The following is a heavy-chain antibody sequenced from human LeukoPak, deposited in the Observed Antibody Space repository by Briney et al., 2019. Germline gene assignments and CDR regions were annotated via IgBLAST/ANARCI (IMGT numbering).Heavy chain of an antibody. J-gene: IGHJ5*02. CDR1: GYTFTSYG. CDR2: ISAYNGNA. Sequence: ASVKVSCKASGYTFTSYGISWVRQAPGQGLEWMGWISAYNGNANYAQKLQGRVTMTTDTSTSTAYMELRSLRSDDTAVYYCARVSRRANWFDPWGQGTLVTVSS. V-gene: IGHV1-18*01. CDR3: ARVSRRANWFDP.